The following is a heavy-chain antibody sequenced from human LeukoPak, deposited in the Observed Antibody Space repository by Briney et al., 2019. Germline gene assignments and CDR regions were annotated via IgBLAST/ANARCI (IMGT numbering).Heavy chain of an antibody. V-gene: IGHV3-30*18. J-gene: IGHJ6*04. CDR2: ISYDGSNK. CDR3: AKDPSGDNFGSYGLDV. Sequence: GGSLRLSCAASGFTFSSYDMHWVRQAPGKGLEWVAVISYDGSNKYYAASVKGRFPIPRENSKNTLYLHMNSGRPEDTAVYYSAKDPSGDNFGSYGLDVWGEGTTVTVSS. D-gene: IGHD5-18*01. CDR1: GFTFSSYD.